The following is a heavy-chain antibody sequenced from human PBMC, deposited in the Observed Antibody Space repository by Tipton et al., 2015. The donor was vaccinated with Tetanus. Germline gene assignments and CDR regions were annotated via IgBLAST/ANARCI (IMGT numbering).Heavy chain of an antibody. J-gene: IGHJ6*02. CDR1: GDSVSSNSAA. V-gene: IGHV6-1*01. D-gene: IGHD6-13*01. CDR3: ARDWSIAAAGVVYGMDV. CDR2: TYYRSKWYN. Sequence: LVKPTQTLSLTCAISGDSVSSNSAAWNWIRQSPSRGLEWLGRTYYRSKWYNDYAVSVKSRITINPDTSKNQFSLQLNSVTPEDTAVYYCARDWSIAAAGVVYGMDVWGQGATVTASS.